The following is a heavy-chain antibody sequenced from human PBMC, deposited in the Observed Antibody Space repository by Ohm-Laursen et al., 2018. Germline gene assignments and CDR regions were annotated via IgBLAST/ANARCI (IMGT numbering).Heavy chain of an antibody. CDR1: GASINTYY. V-gene: IGHV4-59*01. CDR3: ATILLQGSY. D-gene: IGHD3-9*01. J-gene: IGHJ4*02. CDR2: IHHSGRT. Sequence: TLSLTCTVSGASINTYYWSWIRQPPGKGLEWIGYIHHSGRTNYNPSLKGRVSMSLDTPKNQFSLRLSSVTAADTAVYYCATILLQGSYWGQGTLVTVSS.